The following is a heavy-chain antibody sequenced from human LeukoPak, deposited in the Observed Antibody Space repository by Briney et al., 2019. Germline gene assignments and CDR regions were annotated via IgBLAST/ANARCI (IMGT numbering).Heavy chain of an antibody. D-gene: IGHD2-15*01. CDR1: GFTFSNAW. V-gene: IGHV3-15*01. J-gene: IGHJ4*02. CDR3: TTCRYRGGCCYSDY. Sequence: PGGSLRLSCAASGFTFSNAWMSWVRQAPGKGLEWVGRIKSKTDGGTTDYAAPVKGRFTISRDDSKNTLYLQMNSLKTEDTAVYYCTTCRYRGGCCYSDYWGQGTLVTVSS. CDR2: IKSKTDGGTT.